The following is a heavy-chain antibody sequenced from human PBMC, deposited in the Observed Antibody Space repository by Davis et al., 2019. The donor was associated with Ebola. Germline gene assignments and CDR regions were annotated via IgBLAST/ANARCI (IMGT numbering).Heavy chain of an antibody. V-gene: IGHV6-1*01. CDR3: ASFNWGSRGIDY. CDR1: GDSVSSGG. J-gene: IGHJ4*02. D-gene: IGHD7-27*01. CDR2: TYYNSKWFH. Sequence: HSQTLSLTCAISGDSVSSGGWNWIRQSPSRGLEWLGRTYYNSKWFHDYAVSVKSRITVNPDTSKNQFSLQLNSVTPDDTAVYYCASFNWGSRGIDYWGQGTLVTVSS.